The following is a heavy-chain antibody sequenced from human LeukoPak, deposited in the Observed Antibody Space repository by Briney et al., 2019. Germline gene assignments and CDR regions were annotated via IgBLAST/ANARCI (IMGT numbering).Heavy chain of an antibody. J-gene: IGHJ4*02. CDR1: RGSFSGYY. V-gene: IGHV4-34*01. Sequence: PSETLSLTCAVYRGSFSGYYWSWIRQPPGKGLEWIGEIHHSGSTNYNPSLKSRVTISVDTSKNQFSLKLSSVTAADTAVYYCAREGDGSVYYDYWGQGTLVTVSS. D-gene: IGHD3-22*01. CDR3: AREGDGSVYYDY. CDR2: IHHSGST.